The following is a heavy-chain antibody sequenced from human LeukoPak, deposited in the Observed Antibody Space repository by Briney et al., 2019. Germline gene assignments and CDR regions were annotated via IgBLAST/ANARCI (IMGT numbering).Heavy chain of an antibody. CDR2: INSDGSTT. Sequence: GGSLRLSFAASGFTFSSYWIHWVRQAPGKGLVWVSRINSDGSTTNYADSVKGRFTISRDNAKDTLYLEMNSLRVEDTSIYYCARVGETHSLNAFDMWGQGTVVTVSS. D-gene: IGHD2-21*01. V-gene: IGHV3-74*01. CDR3: ARVGETHSLNAFDM. J-gene: IGHJ3*02. CDR1: GFTFSSYW.